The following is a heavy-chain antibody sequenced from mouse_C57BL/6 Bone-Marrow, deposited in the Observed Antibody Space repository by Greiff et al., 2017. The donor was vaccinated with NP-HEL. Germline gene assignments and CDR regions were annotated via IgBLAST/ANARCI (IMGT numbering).Heavy chain of an antibody. D-gene: IGHD3-1*01. CDR3: ARWGFWCFDV. CDR2: INYDGSST. V-gene: IGHV5-16*01. J-gene: IGHJ1*03. Sequence: EVKLVESEGGLVQPGSSMKLSCTASGFTFSDYYMAWVRQVPEKGLEWVANINYDGSSTYYLDSLKSRFIISRDNAKNILYLQMSSLKSEDTATYYCARWGFWCFDVWGTGTTVTVSS. CDR1: GFTFSDYY.